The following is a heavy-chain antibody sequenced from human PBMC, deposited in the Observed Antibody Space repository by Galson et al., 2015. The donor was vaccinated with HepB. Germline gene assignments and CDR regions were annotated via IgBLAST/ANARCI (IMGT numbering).Heavy chain of an antibody. D-gene: IGHD6-19*01. CDR3: VRGEYGRGWPD. CDR1: GFILSNSD. J-gene: IGHJ1*01. V-gene: IGHV3-23*01. Sequence: SLRLSCAASGFILSNSDMNWVRQAPGKGLEWVSGISGGGGTISYADSVKGRFTIFRDSSKNTLDLQMDSLRAGDTAVYYCVRGEYGRGWPDWGQGILVTVSS. CDR2: ISGGGGTI.